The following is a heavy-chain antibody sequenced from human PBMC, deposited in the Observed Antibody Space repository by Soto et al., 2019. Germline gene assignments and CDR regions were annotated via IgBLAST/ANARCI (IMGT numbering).Heavy chain of an antibody. V-gene: IGHV3-64*02. CDR3: ARGRAAYYFDY. J-gene: IGHJ4*02. CDR2: TSGDGRIM. Sequence: ETLSLSCAASGFTFSSYPMHWVRQAPGKGLEHVSSTSGDGRIMYYLDSVKGRFTISRDNSKNTLYLQMGSLRTEDMAVYYCARGRAAYYFDYWGQGALVTVSS. CDR1: GFTFSSYP. D-gene: IGHD6-25*01.